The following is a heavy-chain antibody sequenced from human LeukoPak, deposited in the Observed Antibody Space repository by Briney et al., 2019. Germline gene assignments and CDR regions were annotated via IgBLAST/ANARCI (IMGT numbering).Heavy chain of an antibody. V-gene: IGHV4-39*07. Sequence: PSETLSLTCTVSGGSISSSSYYWGWIRQPPGKGLEWIGSIYYSGSTYYNPSLKSRVTMSVDTSKNQFSLKLSSVTAADTAMYYCARERASHWNDGWFDPWGQGTLVTVSP. D-gene: IGHD1-1*01. J-gene: IGHJ5*02. CDR2: IYYSGST. CDR1: GGSISSSSYY. CDR3: ARERASHWNDGWFDP.